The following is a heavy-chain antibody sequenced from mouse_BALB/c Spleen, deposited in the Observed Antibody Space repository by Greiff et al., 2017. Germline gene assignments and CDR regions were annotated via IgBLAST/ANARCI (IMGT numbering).Heavy chain of an antibody. J-gene: IGHJ4*01. V-gene: IGHV5-4*02. D-gene: IGHD1-1*01. Sequence: EVQLVESGGGLVKPGGSLKLSCAASGFTFSDYYMYWVRQTPEKRLEWVATISDGGSYTYYPDSVKGRFTISRDNAKNNLYLQMSSLKSEDTAMYYCARDDYYGSRAMDYWGQGTSVTVSS. CDR3: ARDDYYGSRAMDY. CDR1: GFTFSDYY. CDR2: ISDGGSYT.